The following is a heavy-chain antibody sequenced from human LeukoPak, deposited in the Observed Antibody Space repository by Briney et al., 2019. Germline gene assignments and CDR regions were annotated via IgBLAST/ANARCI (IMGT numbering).Heavy chain of an antibody. J-gene: IGHJ3*02. CDR1: GGSIINGDYY. Sequence: SQTLSLTCIVSGGSIINGDYYWSWIRQPPGKGLEWIGYTYHNGDTYYNPSLKSRVSISVDTSKNQFSLKLSSVTAADTAVYYCARAGVVPAAINRAFDIWGQGSVVTVSS. D-gene: IGHD2-2*02. CDR2: TYHNGDT. V-gene: IGHV4-30-4*08. CDR3: ARAGVVPAAINRAFDI.